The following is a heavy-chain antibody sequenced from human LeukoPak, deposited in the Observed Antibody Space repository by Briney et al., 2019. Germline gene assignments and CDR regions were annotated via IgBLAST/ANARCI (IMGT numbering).Heavy chain of an antibody. D-gene: IGHD5-24*01. Sequence: SVKVSCKASGGTFSCYAISWVRQAPGQGLEWMGRIIPILGIANYAQKFQGRVTITADKSTSTAYMELSSLRSEDTAVYYCARAGSRDGYNYNYWGQGTLVTVSS. J-gene: IGHJ4*02. CDR1: GGTFSCYA. CDR2: IIPILGIA. CDR3: ARAGSRDGYNYNY. V-gene: IGHV1-69*04.